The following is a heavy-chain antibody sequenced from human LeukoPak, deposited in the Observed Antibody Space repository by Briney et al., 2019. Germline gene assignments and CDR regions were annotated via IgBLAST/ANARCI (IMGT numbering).Heavy chain of an antibody. V-gene: IGHV4-38-2*01. CDR1: GYSISSGYY. D-gene: IGHD3-3*01. J-gene: IGHJ4*02. CDR2: IYHSGST. Sequence: SETLSLTCAVSGYSISSGYYWGWIRQPPGKGLEWIGSIYHSGSTYYNPSLKSRVTISVDTSKNQVSLKLSSVTAADTALYYCARRYDFWSGYYLGWGQGTLVTVSS. CDR3: ARRYDFWSGYYLG.